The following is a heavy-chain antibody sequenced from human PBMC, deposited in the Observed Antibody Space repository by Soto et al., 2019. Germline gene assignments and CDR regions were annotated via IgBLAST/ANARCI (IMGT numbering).Heavy chain of an antibody. CDR2: ITKSSRTI. CDR1: GFTFSTYS. J-gene: IGHJ6*02. Sequence: HPGGSLRLSCAASGFTFSTYSMNWVRQAPGKGLEWISYITKSSRTIYYADSVKGRFTISRDNAKNSLYLQMNSLRAEDTAVYYFSRDHGYRYVLAFCGQGTTVTVSS. V-gene: IGHV3-48*01. CDR3: SRDHGYRYVLAF. D-gene: IGHD3-16*01.